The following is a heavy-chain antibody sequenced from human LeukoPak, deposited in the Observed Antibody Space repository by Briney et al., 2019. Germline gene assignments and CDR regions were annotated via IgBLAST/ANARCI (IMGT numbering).Heavy chain of an antibody. Sequence: GESLQISCKASGYSFTTYWIGWVRQMPGKGLEWMGIIYPGDSDTRYSPSFQGQVTISADKSISTAYLQWSSLKASDTAMYYCARRPSCDGDCYYFDYWGQGTLVTVSS. J-gene: IGHJ4*02. D-gene: IGHD2-21*02. CDR2: IYPGDSDT. CDR1: GYSFTTYW. V-gene: IGHV5-51*01. CDR3: ARRPSCDGDCYYFDY.